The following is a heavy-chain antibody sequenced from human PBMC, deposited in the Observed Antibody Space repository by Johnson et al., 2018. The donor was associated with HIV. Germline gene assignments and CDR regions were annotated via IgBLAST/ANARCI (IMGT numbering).Heavy chain of an antibody. CDR2: ISYNEDKK. V-gene: IGHV3-30*14. J-gene: IGHJ3*02. Sequence: QVQLVESGGGVVQPGRSLRLSCAASGFTFRTFPMHWVRQAPGKGLEWMAFISYNEDKKYYTDSVKGRFPPSKDNSKKTVYLQMNSLRAEDTAVYYCARDTVRGELELPDGFDIWGQGTMVTVSS. D-gene: IGHD1-7*01. CDR1: GFTFRTFP. CDR3: ARDTVRGELELPDGFDI.